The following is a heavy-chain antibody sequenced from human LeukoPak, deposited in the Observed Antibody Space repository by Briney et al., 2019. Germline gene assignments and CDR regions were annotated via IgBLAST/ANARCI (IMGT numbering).Heavy chain of an antibody. J-gene: IGHJ3*02. CDR1: GFTVSSSY. CDR2: IYSGGST. D-gene: IGHD5-12*01. V-gene: IGHV3-53*04. Sequence: RGSLRLSCAASGFTVSSSYMSWVRQAPGKGLEWVSIIYSGGSTYYADSVKGRFTISRHNSKNTLYLQMNSLRPEDTAVYYCARGGYSGYDYAFDMWGQGTMVTVSS. CDR3: ARGGYSGYDYAFDM.